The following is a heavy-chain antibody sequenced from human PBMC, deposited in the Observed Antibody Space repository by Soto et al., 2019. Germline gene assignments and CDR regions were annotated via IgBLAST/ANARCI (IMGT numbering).Heavy chain of an antibody. CDR2: INAGNGDT. CDR1: GYTFTSYA. V-gene: IGHV1-3*01. Sequence: ASVKVSCKASGYTFTSYAMHWVRQAPGQRLEWMGWINAGNGDTKYSQKFQGRVTITRDTSAGTAYMELSSLRSEDTAVYYCARSRWVAPRLMDVWGQGTTVTVSS. D-gene: IGHD2-15*01. CDR3: ARSRWVAPRLMDV. J-gene: IGHJ6*02.